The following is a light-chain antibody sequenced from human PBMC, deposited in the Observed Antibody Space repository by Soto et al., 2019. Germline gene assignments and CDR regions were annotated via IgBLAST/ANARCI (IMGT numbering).Light chain of an antibody. Sequence: QSVLTQPPSASGTPGQRVTISCSGGSSNIGRNSVSWYQQVPGTAPNLIIFNNNERPSGIPGRFSGSKSGASASLAIVGLQSEDEADYFCASWDDNLNGPLLFGGGTKLTVL. CDR3: ASWDDNLNGPLL. V-gene: IGLV1-44*01. CDR1: SSNIGRNS. CDR2: NNN. J-gene: IGLJ2*01.